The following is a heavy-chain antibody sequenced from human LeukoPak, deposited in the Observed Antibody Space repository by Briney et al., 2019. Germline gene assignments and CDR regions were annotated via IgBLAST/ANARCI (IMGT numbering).Heavy chain of an antibody. CDR2: INPNSGGT. D-gene: IGHD4-11*01. CDR1: GYTYTSYY. V-gene: IGHV1-2*02. Sequence: ASVKVSCKASGYTYTSYYIHWVRQAPGQGLEWMGWINPNSGGTNYAQKFQGRVTMTRDTSISTAYMELSRLRSDDTAVYYCARAAVSDAFDIWGQGTMVTVSS. CDR3: ARAAVSDAFDI. J-gene: IGHJ3*02.